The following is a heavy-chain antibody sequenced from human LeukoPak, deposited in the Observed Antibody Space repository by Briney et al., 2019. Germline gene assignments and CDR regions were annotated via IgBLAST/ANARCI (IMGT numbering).Heavy chain of an antibody. J-gene: IGHJ6*03. V-gene: IGHV4-34*01. D-gene: IGHD6-19*01. Sequence: PSETLSLTCGVYGGSFSDYHWTWIRQPPGKGLEWIGEINHSGSTNYNVSLKSRVTISVDTPKNQFSLTLSSVTAADTAVYYCARIYGWGYYYMGVWGKGTTVTVSS. CDR2: INHSGST. CDR1: GGSFSDYH. CDR3: ARIYGWGYYYMGV.